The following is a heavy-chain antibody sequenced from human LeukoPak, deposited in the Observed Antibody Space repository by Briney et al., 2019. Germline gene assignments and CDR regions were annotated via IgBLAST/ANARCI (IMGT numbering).Heavy chain of an antibody. Sequence: PSETLSLTCTVSGGSISSYYWTWIRQPPGKGLEWIGYIYYSGSTSYNPSLKSRVTITVDMSRNQFSLRLSSVTAADTAVYFCARGYNWHPYYLDYWAGEPWSPSPQ. D-gene: IGHD1-20*01. V-gene: IGHV4-59*01. CDR2: IYYSGST. CDR3: ARGYNWHPYYLDY. J-gene: IGHJ4*02. CDR1: GGSISSYY.